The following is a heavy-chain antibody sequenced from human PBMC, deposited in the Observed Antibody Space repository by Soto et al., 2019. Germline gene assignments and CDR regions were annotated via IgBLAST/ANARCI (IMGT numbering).Heavy chain of an antibody. D-gene: IGHD3-22*01. CDR3: TGNHYYDSSGYYYVEDY. CDR2: IKSKTDGGTT. Sequence: GGSLRLSCAASGFTLSNAWMSWVRQAPGKGLEWVGRIKSKTDGGTTDYAAPVKGRFTISRDDSKNTLYLQMNSLKTEDTAVYYCTGNHYYDSSGYYYVEDYWGQGTLDTVSS. V-gene: IGHV3-15*01. J-gene: IGHJ4*02. CDR1: GFTLSNAW.